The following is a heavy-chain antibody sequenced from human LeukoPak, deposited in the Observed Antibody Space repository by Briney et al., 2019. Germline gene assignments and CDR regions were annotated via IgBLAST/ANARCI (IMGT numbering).Heavy chain of an antibody. CDR1: GGTFSSYA. V-gene: IGHV1-46*01. J-gene: IGHJ3*02. CDR3: ARGEYSSPRSAFDI. CDR2: INPSGGST. D-gene: IGHD6-6*01. Sequence: ASVKVSCKASGGTFSSYAISWVRQAPGQGLEWMGIINPSGGSTTYAQKFQGRVTMTRDMSTSTVYMELSSLRSEDTAVYSCARGEYSSPRSAFDIWGQGIMVTVSS.